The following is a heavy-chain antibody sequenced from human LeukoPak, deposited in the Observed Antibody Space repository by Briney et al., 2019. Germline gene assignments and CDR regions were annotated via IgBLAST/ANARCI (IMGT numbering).Heavy chain of an antibody. D-gene: IGHD2-2*01. Sequence: SVKVSCKASGYTFTGYDMHWVRQAPGQGLEWMGGIIPIFGTANYAQKFQGRVTITADESTSTAYMELSSLRSEDTAVYYCARTVVVPAATERFERNWFDPWGQGTLVTVSS. CDR2: IIPIFGTA. V-gene: IGHV1-69*13. CDR3: ARTVVVPAATERFERNWFDP. J-gene: IGHJ5*02. CDR1: GYTFTGYD.